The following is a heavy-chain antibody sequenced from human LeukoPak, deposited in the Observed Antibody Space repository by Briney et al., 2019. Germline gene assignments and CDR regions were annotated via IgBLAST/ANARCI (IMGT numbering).Heavy chain of an antibody. CDR3: AREYMVRGVKYFDY. CDR1: GYTSTGYY. D-gene: IGHD3-10*01. V-gene: IGHV1-2*04. J-gene: IGHJ4*02. Sequence: GESLKISCKGSGYTSTGYYMHWVRQAPGQGLEWMGWINPNSGGTNYAQKFQGWVTMTRDTSISTAYMELSRLRSDDTAVYYCAREYMVRGVKYFDYWGQGTLVTVSS. CDR2: INPNSGGT.